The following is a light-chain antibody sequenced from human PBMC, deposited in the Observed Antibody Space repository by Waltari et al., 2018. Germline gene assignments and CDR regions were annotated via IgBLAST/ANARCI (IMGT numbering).Light chain of an antibody. CDR3: MQATHIPYT. CDR1: QRLLSTDGKTY. Sequence: SSQRLLSTDGKTYVYCYLQKPVQAPPLLIYEVSVRFSGVPDRVSGSGSGTDFTLKISRVEAEDVGIYYCMQATHIPYTFGQGTKLQIK. J-gene: IGKJ2*01. V-gene: IGKV2-29*02. CDR2: EVS.